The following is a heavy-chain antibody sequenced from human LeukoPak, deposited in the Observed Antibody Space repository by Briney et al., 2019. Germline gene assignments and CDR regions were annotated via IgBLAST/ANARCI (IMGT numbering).Heavy chain of an antibody. Sequence: GGSLRLSCAASGFTFSSYSMNWVRQAPGKGLEWVSSISSSSYIYYADSVKGRFTISRDNAKNSLYLQMNSLRAEDTAVYYCARFPLVGAKANYWGQGTLVTVSS. CDR1: GFTFSSYS. V-gene: IGHV3-21*01. CDR3: ARFPLVGAKANY. D-gene: IGHD1-26*01. J-gene: IGHJ4*02. CDR2: ISSSSYI.